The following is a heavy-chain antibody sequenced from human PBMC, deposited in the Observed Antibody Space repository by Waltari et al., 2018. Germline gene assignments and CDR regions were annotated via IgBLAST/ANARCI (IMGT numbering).Heavy chain of an antibody. J-gene: IGHJ6*02. Sequence: EVKLQASGGGLVQPGGSRRLACPASGIPVRSRALSWVRQAPGKGLEWVAAISGNGGIDYYSDSVRGRFTISRDNSNNTRFLQMSSLSTKDTAVYYCAKNGDRSSYNYYYYYGMDVWGQGATVTVSS. D-gene: IGHD6-19*01. CDR2: ISGNGGID. CDR3: AKNGDRSSYNYYYYYGMDV. CDR1: GIPVRSRA. V-gene: IGHV3-23*01.